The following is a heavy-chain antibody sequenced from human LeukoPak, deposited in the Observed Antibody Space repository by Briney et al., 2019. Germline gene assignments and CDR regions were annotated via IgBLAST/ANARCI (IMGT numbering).Heavy chain of an antibody. CDR1: GGSISNYY. D-gene: IGHD6-25*01. V-gene: IGHV4-59*01. J-gene: IGHJ5*02. CDR2: LHYSGST. CDR3: ARAPPSGWFDP. Sequence: SETLSLTCTVSGGSISNYYWSWIRQPPGKGLEWIGYLHYSGSTDSNPSLKSRVTISLDTSKNQFSLKLTSVTAADTAVYYCARAPPSGWFDPWGQGTLVTVSS.